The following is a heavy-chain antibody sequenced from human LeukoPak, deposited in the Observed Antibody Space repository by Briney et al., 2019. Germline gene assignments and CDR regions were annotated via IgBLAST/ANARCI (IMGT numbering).Heavy chain of an antibody. CDR3: ARDRDGAGMRVGSFQY. CDR1: GGSVTSGDYY. V-gene: IGHV4-61*02. CDR2: IYSSGSTQYSPSL. J-gene: IGHJ4*02. D-gene: IGHD6-13*01. Sequence: SETLSLTCTVSGGSVTSGDYYWSWIRQPAGRGLEWIGRIYSSGSTQYSPSLQYNPSLKSRVTISKDTSRNQFSLHLNSVTAADTAMYYCARDRDGAGMRVGSFQYWGQGIPVAVSS.